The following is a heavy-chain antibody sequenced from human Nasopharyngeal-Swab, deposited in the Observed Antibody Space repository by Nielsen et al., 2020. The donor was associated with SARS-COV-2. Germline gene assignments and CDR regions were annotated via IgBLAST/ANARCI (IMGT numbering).Heavy chain of an antibody. CDR2: LSSSSSYI. Sequence: GESLKISCAASGFTFNNYNFNWVRQAPGKGLEWVSSLSSSSSYIYYADSVKGRFNISRDNAKNPLYLQMNRLRAEDTAVYYCARDGLDYDFWSAYFMDVWGQGTTVTVSS. CDR3: ARDGLDYDFWSAYFMDV. CDR1: GFTFNNYN. V-gene: IGHV3-21*01. D-gene: IGHD3-3*01. J-gene: IGHJ6*02.